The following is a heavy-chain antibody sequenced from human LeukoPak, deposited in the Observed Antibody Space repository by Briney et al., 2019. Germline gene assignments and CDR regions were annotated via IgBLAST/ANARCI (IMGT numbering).Heavy chain of an antibody. CDR3: ARAADYDILTGYPYYFAY. D-gene: IGHD3-9*01. CDR1: GGSMSSYH. CDR2: IYYSGST. Sequence: SETLSLTCTVSGGSMSSYHWNWIRQPPGKRLEWIGDIYYSGSTNYNPSLKSRVTISVDTSKNQFSLKLSSVTAADTAVYYCARAADYDILTGYPYYFAYWGQGTRVTVSS. V-gene: IGHV4-59*01. J-gene: IGHJ4*02.